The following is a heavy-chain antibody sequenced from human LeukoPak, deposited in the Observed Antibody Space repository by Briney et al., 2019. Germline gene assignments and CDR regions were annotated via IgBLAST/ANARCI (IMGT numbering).Heavy chain of an antibody. Sequence: GRSLRLSCAASGFTFSSYGMHWVRQAPGKGLEWVAVIWYDGSNKYYADSVKGRFTISRDNSKNTLYLQMNSLRAEDTAVYYCAKTMVRGVSYYFVYWGQGTLVTVSS. CDR3: AKTMVRGVSYYFVY. D-gene: IGHD3-10*01. V-gene: IGHV3-33*06. CDR2: IWYDGSNK. CDR1: GFTFSSYG. J-gene: IGHJ4*02.